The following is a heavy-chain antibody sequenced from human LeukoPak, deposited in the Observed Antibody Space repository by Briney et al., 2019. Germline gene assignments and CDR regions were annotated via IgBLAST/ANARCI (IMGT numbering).Heavy chain of an antibody. D-gene: IGHD3-10*01. Sequence: GGSLRLSCAASGFTFSDYYMSWIRQAPGKGLEWVSYISSSGSTIYYADSVKGRFTISRDNAKNSLYLQMNSLRAEDTAVYYCATSATGDYYYGMDVWGQGTTVTASS. V-gene: IGHV3-11*01. J-gene: IGHJ6*02. CDR2: ISSSGSTI. CDR3: ATSATGDYYYGMDV. CDR1: GFTFSDYY.